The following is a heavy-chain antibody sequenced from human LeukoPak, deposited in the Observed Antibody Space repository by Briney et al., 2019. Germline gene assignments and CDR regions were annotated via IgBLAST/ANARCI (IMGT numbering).Heavy chain of an antibody. CDR3: ARVSSGGWS. J-gene: IGHJ5*02. V-gene: IGHV4-59*01. CDR2: IYYNGGT. CDR1: VGSISSYY. Sequence: PSETLSLTCNVSVGSISSYYWIWIRQPPAKGLEWIGYIYYNGGTNYNPSPTSRVTISADTSKNQYSLKLSSVTAADTAVYYCARVSSGGWSWGQGTLVTVSS. D-gene: IGHD6-19*01.